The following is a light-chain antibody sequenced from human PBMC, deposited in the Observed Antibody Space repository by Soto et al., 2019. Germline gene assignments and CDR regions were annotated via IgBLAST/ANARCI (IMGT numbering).Light chain of an antibody. CDR1: QSVGSY. V-gene: IGKV3-20*01. CDR2: GAS. J-gene: IGKJ2*01. Sequence: EIVLTQSPGTLSLSPGERATLPCRASQSVGSYLAWYQQRPGQAPRLLISGASTRATGIPDRFSGSGSGTDFTLTISILEPEDFAVYYCQQYGSSPYTFGQGTNLEIK. CDR3: QQYGSSPYT.